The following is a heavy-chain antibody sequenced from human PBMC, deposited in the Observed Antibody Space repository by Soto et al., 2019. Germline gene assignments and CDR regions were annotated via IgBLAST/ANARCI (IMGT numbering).Heavy chain of an antibody. CDR3: AREGPWAYYYDSSGYGDV. CDR2: ISYDGSNK. Sequence: PGGSLRLSCAASGFTFSSYAMHWVRQAPGKGLEWVAVISYDGSNKYYADSVKGRFTISRDNSKNTLYLQMNSLRAEDTAVYYCAREGPWAYYYDSSGYGDVWGQGTTVTVSS. J-gene: IGHJ6*02. D-gene: IGHD3-22*01. V-gene: IGHV3-30-3*01. CDR1: GFTFSSYA.